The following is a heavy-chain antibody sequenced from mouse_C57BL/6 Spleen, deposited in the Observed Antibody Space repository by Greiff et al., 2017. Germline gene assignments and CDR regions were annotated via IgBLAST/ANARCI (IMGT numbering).Heavy chain of an antibody. CDR1: GYAFSSSW. CDR3: AREGPIYDGYLYAMDY. D-gene: IGHD2-3*01. CDR2: IYPGDGDT. Sequence: QVQLQQSGPELVKPGASVKISCKASGYAFSSSWMNWVKQRPGKGLEWIGRIYPGDGDTNYNGKFKGKATLTADKSSSTAYMQLSSLTSEDSAVYYCAREGPIYDGYLYAMDYWGQGTSVTVSS. J-gene: IGHJ4*01. V-gene: IGHV1-82*01.